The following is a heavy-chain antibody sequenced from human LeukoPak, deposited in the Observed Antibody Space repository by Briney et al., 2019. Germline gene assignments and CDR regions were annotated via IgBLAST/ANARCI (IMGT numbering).Heavy chain of an antibody. CDR3: VRSGYCYGGTCHSGAFDI. D-gene: IGHD2-15*01. V-gene: IGHV1-18*01. CDR2: ISAYNGNT. CDR1: GYTFTSYG. Sequence: ASVKVSCKASGYTFTSYGISWVRQAPGQGLEWMGWISAYNGNTNFTQKLQGRITMTTDTSTSTAYMELRSLRSDDTAVYYCVRSGYCYGGTCHSGAFDIWGQGTVVTVSS. J-gene: IGHJ3*02.